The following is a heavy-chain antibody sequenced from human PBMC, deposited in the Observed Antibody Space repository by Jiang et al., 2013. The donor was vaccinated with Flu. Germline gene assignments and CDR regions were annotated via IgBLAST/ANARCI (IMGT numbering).Heavy chain of an antibody. D-gene: IGHD3-10*01. CDR2: FDPEDGET. J-gene: IGHJ4*02. Sequence: SGAEVKKPGASVKVSCKVSGYTLTELSMHWVRQAPGKGLEWVGGFDPEDGETIYAQKFQGRVTMTEDTSTDTAYMELSSLRSEDTAVYYCVKGGVTMVRGVMKAFDYWGQGTLVTVSS. CDR1: GYTLTELS. V-gene: IGHV1-24*01. CDR3: VKGGVTMVRGVMKAFDY.